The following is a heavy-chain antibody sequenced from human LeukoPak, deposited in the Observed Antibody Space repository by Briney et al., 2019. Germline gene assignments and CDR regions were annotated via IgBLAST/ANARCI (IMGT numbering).Heavy chain of an antibody. CDR1: GDSINSYY. CDR2: IYASGST. V-gene: IGHV4-4*07. Sequence: SETLSLTCTVSGDSINSYYWSWIRQSAGKGLEWIGRIYASGSTNYNPSLKSRVTMSVDTSKNQFSLKLSSVTAADTAVYYCARQGGHMVRGVIGAFDIWGQGTMVTVSS. J-gene: IGHJ3*02. CDR3: ARQGGHMVRGVIGAFDI. D-gene: IGHD3-10*01.